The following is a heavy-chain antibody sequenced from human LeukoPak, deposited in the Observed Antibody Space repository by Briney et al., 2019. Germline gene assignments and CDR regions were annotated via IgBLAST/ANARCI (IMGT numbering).Heavy chain of an antibody. Sequence: GGSLRLSCAASGFTFSNYGMNWVRQAPGKGLEWVSAISGSGGNTDYADSVKGRFTISRDNSKNTLYLHMNSLRAEDTAVYYCAKILGPITMVRRLIIHPSSFHYWCPGPLLTINS. CDR3: AKILGPITMVRRLIIHPSSFHY. CDR1: GFTFSNYG. CDR2: ISGSGGNT. D-gene: IGHD3-10*01. V-gene: IGHV3-23*01. J-gene: IGHJ4*02.